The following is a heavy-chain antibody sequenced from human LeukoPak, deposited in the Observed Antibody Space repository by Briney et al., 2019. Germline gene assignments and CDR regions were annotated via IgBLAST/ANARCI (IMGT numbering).Heavy chain of an antibody. Sequence: SETLSLTCTVSGGSISSSSYYWGWIRQPPGKGLEWIGEINHSGSTNYNPSLKSRVTISVDTSKNQFSLKLSSVTAADTAVYYCVRRQLGVYYYGMDVWGQGTTVTVSS. CDR2: INHSGST. CDR1: GGSISSSSYY. D-gene: IGHD6-13*01. V-gene: IGHV4-39*07. J-gene: IGHJ6*02. CDR3: VRRQLGVYYYGMDV.